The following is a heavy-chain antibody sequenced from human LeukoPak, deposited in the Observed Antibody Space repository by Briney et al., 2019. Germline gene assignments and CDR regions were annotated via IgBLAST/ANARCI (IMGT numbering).Heavy chain of an antibody. CDR1: GFTFSDYY. CDR3: AATVSDYYYYYYMDV. Sequence: GGSLRLSCAASGFTFSDYYMSWIRQAPGKGLEWVSYISSSGSTIYYADSVKGRFTISRDNAKNSLYLQMNSLRAEDTAVYYCAATVSDYYYYYYMDVWGKGTTVTVSS. CDR2: ISSSGSTI. V-gene: IGHV3-11*04. D-gene: IGHD2-21*02. J-gene: IGHJ6*03.